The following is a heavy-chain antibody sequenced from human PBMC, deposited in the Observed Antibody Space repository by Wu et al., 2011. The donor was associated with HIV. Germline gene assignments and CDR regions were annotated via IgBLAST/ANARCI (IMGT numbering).Heavy chain of an antibody. V-gene: IGHV3-11*04. CDR2: ITSSSTTV. Sequence: QVQLVESGGALVKPGGSLRLSCAASGFTFRDYYMNWIRQAPGKGLEWLSSITSSSTTVLYADSVKGRFTISRDNAKNSLYLQMNSLRAEDTAIYYCAREYFYYMDVWGKGTTV. CDR1: GFTFRDYY. J-gene: IGHJ6*03. CDR3: AREYFYYMDV.